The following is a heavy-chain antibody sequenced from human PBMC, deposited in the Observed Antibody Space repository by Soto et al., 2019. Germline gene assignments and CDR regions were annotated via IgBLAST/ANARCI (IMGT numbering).Heavy chain of an antibody. CDR2: IWYDGSNK. CDR1: GFTFSSYG. V-gene: IGHV3-33*01. J-gene: IGHJ4*02. D-gene: IGHD3-22*01. CDR3: ARVGHYYHSSCDY. Sequence: QVQLVESGGGVVQPGRSLRLSCAASGFTFSSYGMHWVRQAPGKGLEWVAVIWYDGSNKYYADSVKGRFTISRDNSKNTLYLQMNSLRAEDTAVYYCARVGHYYHSSCDYWGQGTLVTVSS.